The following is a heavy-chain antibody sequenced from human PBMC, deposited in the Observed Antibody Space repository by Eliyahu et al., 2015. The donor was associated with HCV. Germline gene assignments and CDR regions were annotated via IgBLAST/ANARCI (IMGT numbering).Heavy chain of an antibody. V-gene: IGHV1-46*04. J-gene: IGHJ5*02. Sequence: QVQLVQSGAEVRKPGASVKVSCKXSGYSFTTYYIHWVRQAPGQGLEWMGIINPSGGATSYAQKLQGRVTMTRDTSTSTVYMELTSLTSDDTAVYYCARKSSTYNWFDPWGQGTLVTVSS. CDR2: INPSGGAT. CDR3: ARKSSTYNWFDP. CDR1: GYSFTTYY.